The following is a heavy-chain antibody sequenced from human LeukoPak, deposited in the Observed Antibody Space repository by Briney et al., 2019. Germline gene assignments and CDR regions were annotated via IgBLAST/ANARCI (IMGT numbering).Heavy chain of an antibody. CDR1: GYTFTSHG. D-gene: IGHD6-19*01. J-gene: IGHJ4*02. CDR3: ARDGRLADSDY. Sequence: ASVKVSCKASGYTFTSHGMHWVRQAPGQGLEWMGCISAYNGNTNYAQKLQGRVTMTTDTSTSTAYMELRSLRSDDTAVYYCARDGRLADSDYWGQGTLVTVSS. V-gene: IGHV1-18*04. CDR2: ISAYNGNT.